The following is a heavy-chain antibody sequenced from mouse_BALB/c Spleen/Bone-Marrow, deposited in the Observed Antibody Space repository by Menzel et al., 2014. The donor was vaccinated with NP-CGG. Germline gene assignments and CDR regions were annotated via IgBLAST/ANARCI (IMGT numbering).Heavy chain of an antibody. D-gene: IGHD2-3*01. J-gene: IGHJ3*01. CDR1: GFDLSRYW. V-gene: IGHV4-1*02. CDR2: INPESNTI. CDR3: AGLGYYGWFAY. Sequence: EVMLVESGGGLVQPGGSLKLSCAASGFDLSRYWMSWVRQAPGKGLQWIGEINPESNTINYTPSLKDKFIISRDNAKNTLYLQMSKVRSEDTALYCCAGLGYYGWFAYWGQGTLVTVSA.